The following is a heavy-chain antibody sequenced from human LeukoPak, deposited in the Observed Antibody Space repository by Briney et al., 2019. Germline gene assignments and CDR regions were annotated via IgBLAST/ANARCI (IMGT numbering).Heavy chain of an antibody. D-gene: IGHD3-22*01. CDR1: GFTFDDYA. Sequence: PGRSLRLSCAASGFTFDDYAMHWVRQAPGKGLEWVSGISWNSGSIGYADSVKGRFTISRDNAKNSLYLQMNSLRAEDTALYYCAKDMTDSSGYYGGSCFDYWGQGTLVTVPS. CDR3: AKDMTDSSGYYGGSCFDY. J-gene: IGHJ4*02. V-gene: IGHV3-9*01. CDR2: ISWNSGSI.